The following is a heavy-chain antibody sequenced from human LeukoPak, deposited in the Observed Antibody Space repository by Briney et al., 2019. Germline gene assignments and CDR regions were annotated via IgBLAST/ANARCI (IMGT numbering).Heavy chain of an antibody. CDR3: ARGLPNYYGMDV. CDR2: IKPDGYEQ. CDR1: GSTLGTFY. Sequence: GGSLRLSCAASGSTLGTFYMAWVRQTPGKGLEWVANIKPDGYEQNYVDSVRGRFTISRDNAKNTVYLQMNSLRTEDTAVYYCARGLPNYYGMDVWGQGTTVTVSS. V-gene: IGHV3-7*01. J-gene: IGHJ6*02.